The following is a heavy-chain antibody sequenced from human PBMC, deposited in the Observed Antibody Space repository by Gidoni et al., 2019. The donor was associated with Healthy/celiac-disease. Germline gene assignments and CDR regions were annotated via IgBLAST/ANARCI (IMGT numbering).Heavy chain of an antibody. Sequence: QLQLQESGPGLVKPSETLSLTCTVSGGSISSSSYYWGWIRQPPGKGLEWIGSIHYSGSTYYNPSLKSRVTISVDTSKNQFSLKLSSVTAADTAVYYCARTLYYYGSDGFDPWGQGTLVTVSS. CDR2: IHYSGST. CDR1: GGSISSSSYY. D-gene: IGHD3-10*01. CDR3: ARTLYYYGSDGFDP. V-gene: IGHV4-39*01. J-gene: IGHJ5*02.